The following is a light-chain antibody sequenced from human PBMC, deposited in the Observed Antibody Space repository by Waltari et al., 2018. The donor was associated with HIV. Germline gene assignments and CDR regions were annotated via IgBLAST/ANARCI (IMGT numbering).Light chain of an antibody. CDR2: ESP. CDR1: SSNIGARYD. CDR3: QSFDSVVTSSV. J-gene: IGLJ2*01. Sequence: QSMLTQPPSVSGAPGQRVTISCSGSSSNIGARYDVHWYQHIPGTAPKLLIYESPNRPSGVPDRFSASTSGTSASLAITGLQAEDEADYYCQSFDSVVTSSVFGGGTKLTVL. V-gene: IGLV1-40*01.